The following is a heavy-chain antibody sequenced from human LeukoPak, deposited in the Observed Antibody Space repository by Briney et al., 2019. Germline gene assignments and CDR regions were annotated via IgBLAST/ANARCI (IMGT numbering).Heavy chain of an antibody. D-gene: IGHD4-17*01. CDR1: GGSFSSYY. Sequence: SETLSLTCAAYGGSFSSYYWSWIRQPPGKGLEWIGEINHSGSTNYNPSLKSRVTISVDTSKNQFSLKLSSVTAADTAVYYCARVGPTTVTILHWGQGTLVTVSS. CDR3: ARVGPTTVTILH. V-gene: IGHV4-34*01. J-gene: IGHJ4*02. CDR2: INHSGST.